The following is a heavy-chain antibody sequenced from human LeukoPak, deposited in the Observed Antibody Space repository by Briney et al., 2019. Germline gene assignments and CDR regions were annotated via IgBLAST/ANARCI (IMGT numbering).Heavy chain of an antibody. Sequence: SETLSLTCTVYGGSISSYYWSWIRQPAGKGLEWIGRIYTSGSTNYNPSLKSRVTMSVDTSKNQFSLKLSSVTAADPAVYYCARVSHSHDYGDYEIFDYWGQGTLVTVSS. CDR1: GGSISSYY. V-gene: IGHV4-4*07. CDR3: ARVSHSHDYGDYEIFDY. CDR2: IYTSGST. J-gene: IGHJ4*02. D-gene: IGHD4-17*01.